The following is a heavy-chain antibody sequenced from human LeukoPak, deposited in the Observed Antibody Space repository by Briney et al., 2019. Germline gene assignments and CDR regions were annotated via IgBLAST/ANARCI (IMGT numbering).Heavy chain of an antibody. V-gene: IGHV3-48*02. CDR2: IGSGSTAI. CDR3: ARVAVTTDY. D-gene: IGHD4-17*01. J-gene: IGHJ4*02. Sequence: GGSLRLSCAAPGFTFSSYSMNWVRQAPGKGLEWVSYIGSGSTAIYYADSVKGRFTISRDNAKNSLYLQMNSLRDEDTAVYYCARVAVTTDYWGRGTLVTVSS. CDR1: GFTFSSYS.